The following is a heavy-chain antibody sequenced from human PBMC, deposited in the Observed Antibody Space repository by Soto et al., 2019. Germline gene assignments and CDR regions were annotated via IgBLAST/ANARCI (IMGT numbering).Heavy chain of an antibody. CDR3: ARGTGTSWFDV. D-gene: IGHD1-1*01. V-gene: IGHV1-2*02. J-gene: IGHJ5*02. Sequence: QVQLVQSGAEIKQPGDSVKVSCKASGYTFTAHYMLWVRQAPGHGLEWMGWINSKNGDTRYARDFQGSVIMTRDTSMNTAYMQLRSLTSDDSAIYYCARGTGTSWFDVWGQGTLVTVSS. CDR1: GYTFTAHY. CDR2: INSKNGDT.